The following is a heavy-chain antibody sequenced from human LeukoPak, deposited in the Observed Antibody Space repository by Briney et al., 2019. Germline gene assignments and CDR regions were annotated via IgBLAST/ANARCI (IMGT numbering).Heavy chain of an antibody. J-gene: IGHJ4*02. CDR2: ISYDGSNK. CDR3: AKDSSIAVAGFLFDY. CDR1: GFTFSSYG. Sequence: GRSLRLSCAASGFTFSSYGMHWVRQAPGKGLEWVAVISYDGSNKYHADSVKGRFTISRDNSKNTLYLQMNSLRAEDTAVYYCAKDSSIAVAGFLFDYWGQGTLVTVSS. D-gene: IGHD6-19*01. V-gene: IGHV3-30*18.